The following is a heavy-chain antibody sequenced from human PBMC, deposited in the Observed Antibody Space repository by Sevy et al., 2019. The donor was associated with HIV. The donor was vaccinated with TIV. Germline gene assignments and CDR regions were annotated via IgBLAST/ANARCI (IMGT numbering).Heavy chain of an antibody. D-gene: IGHD2-15*01. CDR3: AKDRAVVVVAATPLHS. CDR2: ISGSGGST. V-gene: IGHV3-23*01. J-gene: IGHJ4*02. Sequence: GGSLRLSCAASGFTFSSYAMSWARQAPGKGLEWVSAISGSGGSTYYADSVKGRFTISRDNSKNTLYLQMNSLRAEDTAVYYCAKDRAVVVVAATPLHSWGQGTLVTVSS. CDR1: GFTFSSYA.